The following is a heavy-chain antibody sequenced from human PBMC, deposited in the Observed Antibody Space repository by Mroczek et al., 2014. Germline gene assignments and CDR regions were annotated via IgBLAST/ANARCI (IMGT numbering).Heavy chain of an antibody. CDR2: INHSGST. V-gene: IGHV4-34*01. CDR1: GGSFSGYY. D-gene: IGHD3-10*01. J-gene: IGHJ4*02. CDR3: ARGRPTIAHYGSGSPHFAYDY. Sequence: QLVESGAGLLKPSETLSLTCAVYGGSFSGYYWSWIRQPPGKGLEWIGEINHSGSTNYNPSLKSRVTISVDTSKNQFSLKLSSVTAADTAVYYCARGRPTIAHYGSGSPHFAYDYWGQGTLVTVSS.